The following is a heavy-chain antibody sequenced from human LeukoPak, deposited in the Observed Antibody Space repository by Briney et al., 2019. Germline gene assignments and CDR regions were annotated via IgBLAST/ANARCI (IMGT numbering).Heavy chain of an antibody. D-gene: IGHD6-19*01. Sequence: PSETLSLTCTVSGGAINSYYWSRIRQPPGKGLEWIGYISYSGSTNYNPSLRSRVTMSVDTSKNQFSLKLTSVTAADTAVYYCARGWFYFDYWGQGTLDTVSS. J-gene: IGHJ4*02. V-gene: IGHV4-59*08. CDR3: ARGWFYFDY. CDR2: ISYSGST. CDR1: GGAINSYY.